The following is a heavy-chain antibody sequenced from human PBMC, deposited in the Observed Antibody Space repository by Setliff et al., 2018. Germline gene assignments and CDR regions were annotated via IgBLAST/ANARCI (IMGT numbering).Heavy chain of an antibody. CDR3: ARTSTYVLGSGSYWDRWFDP. CDR2: IYYSGST. J-gene: IGHJ5*02. CDR1: GFTFSGYW. Sequence: KPGGSLRLSCAASGFTFSGYWMSWIRQPPGKGLEWIGYIYYSGSTNYNPSLKSRVTISVDTSKNQFSLKLSSVTAADTAVYYCARTSTYVLGSGSYWDRWFDPWSQGTLVTVSS. D-gene: IGHD3-10*01. V-gene: IGHV4-59*01.